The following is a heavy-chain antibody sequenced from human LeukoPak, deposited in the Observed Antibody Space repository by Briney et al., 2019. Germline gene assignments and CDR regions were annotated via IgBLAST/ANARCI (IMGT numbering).Heavy chain of an antibody. V-gene: IGHV3-48*01. CDR2: ISSSSSTI. J-gene: IGHJ6*03. CDR1: GFTFSVYS. CDR3: ARSGTRFYYYMDV. D-gene: IGHD2-15*01. Sequence: PGGSLRLSCAASGFTFSVYSINWVRQAPGKGLEWVSYISSSSSTIYYADSVKGRFTISRDNAKNSLYLQMKSLRAEDTAVYYCARSGTRFYYYMDVWGKGTTVTVSS.